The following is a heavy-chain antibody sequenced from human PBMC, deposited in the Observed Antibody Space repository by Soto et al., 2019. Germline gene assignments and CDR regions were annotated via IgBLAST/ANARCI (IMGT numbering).Heavy chain of an antibody. CDR2: IHYSGST. V-gene: IGHV4-59*01. Sequence: ASETLSLTCTVSGDSISSYYWGWIRQPPGKGLEWIGYIHYSGSTNYNPSLKSRVTISVDTPKNQFSLKVNSMTAADTAVYYCARGGLAARKGRWFDPWGQRTLVTVSS. CDR3: ARGGLAARKGRWFDP. CDR1: GDSISSYY. D-gene: IGHD6-6*01. J-gene: IGHJ5*02.